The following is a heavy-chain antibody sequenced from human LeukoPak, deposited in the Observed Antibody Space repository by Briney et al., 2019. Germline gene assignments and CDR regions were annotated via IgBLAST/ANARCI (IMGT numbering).Heavy chain of an antibody. CDR3: TTGIRGD. CDR2: IASRTDGGAT. CDR1: GLTVTNAW. Sequence: GGSLRLSCSASGLTVTNAWMNWVRQAPGEGLDWVGRIASRTDGGATDYAAPVKGRFTISRDDSKNTLNLQMNSLRTEDTAVYYCTTGIRGDWGQGTLVTVSS. J-gene: IGHJ4*02. V-gene: IGHV3-15*07. D-gene: IGHD3-10*01.